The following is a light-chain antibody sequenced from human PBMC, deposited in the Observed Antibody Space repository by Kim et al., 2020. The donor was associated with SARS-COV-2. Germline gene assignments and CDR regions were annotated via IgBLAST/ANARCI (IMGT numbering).Light chain of an antibody. Sequence: SAYVGDRVTITCRASQGISTYLAWYQQTPGKVPRLLIYAASTLQSGVPSRFSGSGSGTDFTLTISSLQPEDVATYYCQKYNSAPQTFGGGTKLEI. CDR1: QGISTY. V-gene: IGKV1-27*01. CDR2: AAS. J-gene: IGKJ4*02. CDR3: QKYNSAPQT.